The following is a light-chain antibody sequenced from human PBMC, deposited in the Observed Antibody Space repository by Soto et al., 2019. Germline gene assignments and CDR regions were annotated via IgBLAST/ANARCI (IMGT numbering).Light chain of an antibody. V-gene: IGKV1-39*01. CDR3: QQSYSSPPT. J-gene: IGKJ1*01. CDR2: AAS. CDR1: QAISNY. Sequence: DSQMRQSASFLSASGGDRVTITCGASQAISNYLNWYQQKPGKAPKLLIFAASSLQSGVPSRFSGSRSGPDFTLTISSLQPEDFATYYCQQSYSSPPTFGQGTKVDI.